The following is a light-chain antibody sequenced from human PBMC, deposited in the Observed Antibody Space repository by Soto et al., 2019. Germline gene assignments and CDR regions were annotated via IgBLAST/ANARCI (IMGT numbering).Light chain of an antibody. CDR2: GAF. J-gene: IGKJ5*01. CDR1: QSVNNN. CDR3: QQRNIWPPVT. V-gene: IGKV3D-15*01. Sequence: ETLMTQSPATLSVSPGERATLSCRASQSVNNNLAWYQQKLGQPPRLLIYGAFNRAAGIPARFSGSGSGTDFTLTISSLEPEDSAVYYCQQRNIWPPVTFGQGTRLEI.